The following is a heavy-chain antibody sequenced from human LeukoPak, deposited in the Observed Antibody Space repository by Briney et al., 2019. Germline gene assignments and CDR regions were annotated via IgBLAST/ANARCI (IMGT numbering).Heavy chain of an antibody. J-gene: IGHJ4*02. CDR3: ARGDTASFFDY. CDR2: IYYSGST. Sequence: SETLSLTCTVSGDSMSTYYWSWIRQPPGKGLEWIGYIYYSGSTKYNPSLKSRVTISVDTSKNQFSLKLSSVTAADTAVYCCARGDTASFFDYWGQGTLVTVSS. D-gene: IGHD5-18*01. V-gene: IGHV4-59*01. CDR1: GDSMSTYY.